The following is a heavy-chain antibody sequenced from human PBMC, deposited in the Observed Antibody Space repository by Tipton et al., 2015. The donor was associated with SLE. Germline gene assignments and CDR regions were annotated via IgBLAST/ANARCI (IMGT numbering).Heavy chain of an antibody. Sequence: TLSLTCTVSGGSISSYYWSWIRQPAGKGLEWIGHIYTSGSTNYNPSLQSRVTISVDTSKNQFSLKLSSVTAADTAVYYCARFAPPGAFDIWGQGTMVTVSS. V-gene: IGHV4-4*08. CDR3: ARFAPPGAFDI. J-gene: IGHJ3*02. CDR1: GGSISSYY. D-gene: IGHD7-27*01. CDR2: IYTSGST.